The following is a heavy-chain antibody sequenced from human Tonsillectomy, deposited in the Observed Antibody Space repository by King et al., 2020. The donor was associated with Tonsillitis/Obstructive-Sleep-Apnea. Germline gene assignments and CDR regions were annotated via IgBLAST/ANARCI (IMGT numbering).Heavy chain of an antibody. Sequence: TLKESGPVLVKPTETLTLTCSVSGFSLSNPRMGVGWIRQPPGKALEWLAHIFSNDEKSYITSLKPRLTISKDSSKSQVILTMTNMDPVDTATYFCARTSLQYVRTYFYFMDVWGNGTTVTVSS. D-gene: IGHD1-1*01. V-gene: IGHV2-26*01. CDR3: ARTSLQYVRTYFYFMDV. J-gene: IGHJ6*03. CDR2: IFSNDEK. CDR1: GFSLSNPRMG.